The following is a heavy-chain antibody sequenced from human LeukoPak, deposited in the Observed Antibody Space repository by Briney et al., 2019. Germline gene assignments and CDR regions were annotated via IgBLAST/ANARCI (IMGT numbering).Heavy chain of an antibody. D-gene: IGHD4-23*01. J-gene: IGHJ4*02. CDR3: ARGGDYGGNSYYFDY. Sequence: GGSLRLSCAASGFTFSSYGMHWVRQAPGKGLEWVAVISYDGSNKYYADSVKGRFTISRDNSKNTLYLQMNSLRAEDTAVYYCARGGDYGGNSYYFDYWGQGTLVTVSS. CDR2: ISYDGSNK. CDR1: GFTFSSYG. V-gene: IGHV3-30*06.